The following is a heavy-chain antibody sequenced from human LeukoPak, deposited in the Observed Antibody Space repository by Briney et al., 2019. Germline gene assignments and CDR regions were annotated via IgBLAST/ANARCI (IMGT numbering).Heavy chain of an antibody. Sequence: GGSLRLSCEASGFAFSTFFMAWVRQSSGKGLEWVADIKPDGSETYYKGSVEGRFTISRDNADNSLYLQMSSLRAEDTAVYYCARDPGGSGWGAFDIWGQGTMVTVSS. CDR1: GFAFSTFF. J-gene: IGHJ3*02. V-gene: IGHV3-7*05. CDR2: IKPDGSET. CDR3: ARDPGGSGWGAFDI. D-gene: IGHD4-23*01.